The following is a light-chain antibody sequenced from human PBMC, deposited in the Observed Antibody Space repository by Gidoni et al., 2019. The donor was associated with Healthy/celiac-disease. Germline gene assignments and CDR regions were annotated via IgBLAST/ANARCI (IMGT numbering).Light chain of an antibody. CDR1: TGAVTSGYY. Sequence: QTVVTQEPSLTVSPGVTVTLTCASSTGAVTSGYYPNWFQQTPGQAPRALSYSTSNKHSWTPARFSGSLLGGKAALTLSGVQPEDEAEYYCLLYYGGAWVFGGGTKLTVL. V-gene: IGLV7-43*01. J-gene: IGLJ3*02. CDR3: LLYYGGAWV. CDR2: STS.